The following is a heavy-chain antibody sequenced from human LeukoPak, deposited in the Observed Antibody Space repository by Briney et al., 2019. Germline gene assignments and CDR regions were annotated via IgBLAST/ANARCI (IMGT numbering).Heavy chain of an antibody. CDR3: ARDPNDNSGNLFDP. CDR2: ISRNSTYT. CDR1: GFTFSDYY. D-gene: IGHD3-22*01. Sequence: GGSLRLSCAASGFTFSDYYMIWIRQAPGKGLEWVSYISRNSTYTNYADSVKGRFTISRDNAKNSLNLQMNSLRAEDTAVYYCARDPNDNSGNLFDPWGQGTLVTVSS. V-gene: IGHV3-11*05. J-gene: IGHJ5*02.